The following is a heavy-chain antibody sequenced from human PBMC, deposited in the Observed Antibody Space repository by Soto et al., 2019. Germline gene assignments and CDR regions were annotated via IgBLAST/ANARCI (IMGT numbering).Heavy chain of an antibody. Sequence: DVQLVESGGGLVQPGRSLRLSCAASGFTFDDFAMHWVRQAPGQGLEWVSGISWNGGSIGYADSVRGRFTISRDNAKKSLYLQMNSLRAEDTALYYCAKESLISSRYYYYYMDVWGKGTTVTVSS. D-gene: IGHD2-2*01. J-gene: IGHJ6*03. V-gene: IGHV3-9*01. CDR2: ISWNGGSI. CDR3: AKESLISSRYYYYYMDV. CDR1: GFTFDDFA.